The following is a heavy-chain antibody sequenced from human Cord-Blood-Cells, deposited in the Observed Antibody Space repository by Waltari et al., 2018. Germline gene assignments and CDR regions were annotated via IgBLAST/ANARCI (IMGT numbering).Heavy chain of an antibody. D-gene: IGHD7-27*01. CDR1: GGSFSGYY. J-gene: IGHJ2*01. V-gene: IGHV4-34*01. CDR3: ARGIPGDPHTNRYFDL. CDR2: INHREST. Sequence: QVQLQQWGAGLLKPSETLSLTCAVYGGSFSGYYWSWIRQPPGMGLEWIGEINHRESTNYNPSLKSRVTISVDTSKNQFSLKLSSVTAADTAVCYCARGIPGDPHTNRYFDLWGRGTLVTVSS.